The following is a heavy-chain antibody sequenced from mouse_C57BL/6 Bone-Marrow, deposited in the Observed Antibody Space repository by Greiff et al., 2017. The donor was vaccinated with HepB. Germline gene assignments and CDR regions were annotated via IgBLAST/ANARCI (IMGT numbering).Heavy chain of an antibody. D-gene: IGHD1-1*01. J-gene: IGHJ3*01. Sequence: QVHVKQPGAELVRPGSSVKLSCKASGYTFTSYWMDWVKQRPGQGLEWIGNIYPSDSETHYNQKFKDKATLTVDKSSSTAYMQLSSLTSEDSAVYYCARGGSILFAYWGQGTLVTVSA. V-gene: IGHV1-61*01. CDR2: IYPSDSET. CDR1: GYTFTSYW. CDR3: ARGGSILFAY.